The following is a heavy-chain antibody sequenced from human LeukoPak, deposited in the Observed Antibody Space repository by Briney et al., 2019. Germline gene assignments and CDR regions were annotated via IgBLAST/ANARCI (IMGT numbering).Heavy chain of an antibody. Sequence: PGGSLRLSCAASGFTFDDYAMHWIRQPPGKGLEWIGSIFRSGDTYYNPSLKSRVTISLDTSKNQFPLKLTSVTAADTAVYYCARDLGGYSYGLEADYWGQGTLVTVSS. CDR2: IFRSGDT. CDR3: ARDLGGYSYGLEADY. CDR1: GFTFDDYA. V-gene: IGHV4-38-2*02. D-gene: IGHD5-18*01. J-gene: IGHJ4*02.